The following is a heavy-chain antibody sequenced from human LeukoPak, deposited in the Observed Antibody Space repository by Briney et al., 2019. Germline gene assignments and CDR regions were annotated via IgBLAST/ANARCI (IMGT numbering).Heavy chain of an antibody. Sequence: GGSLRLSCAASGFTFSSYGMSWVRQAPGKGLEWVSGIRGSGGSTYYADSVKGRFTISRDNSKNMLYLQMNSLRAEDTAVYYCAKDRETIAAGSFDYWGQGTLVTVSS. V-gene: IGHV3-23*01. CDR2: IRGSGGST. CDR3: AKDRETIAAGSFDY. D-gene: IGHD6-13*01. CDR1: GFTFSSYG. J-gene: IGHJ4*02.